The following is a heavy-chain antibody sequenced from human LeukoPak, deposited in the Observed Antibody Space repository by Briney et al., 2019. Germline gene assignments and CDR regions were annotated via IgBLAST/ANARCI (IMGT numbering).Heavy chain of an antibody. J-gene: IGHJ4*02. Sequence: ASVKVSCKASGYTFTSYSIHWVRQAPGQGLEWMGLINPSGGTTTYTQKFQGRVTMTRDMSTSTVYMELSSLRSEDTGVYYCAREGGDTPMVKFDSWGQGTLVTVSS. CDR1: GYTFTSYS. D-gene: IGHD5-18*01. CDR3: AREGGDTPMVKFDS. V-gene: IGHV1-46*01. CDR2: INPSGGTT.